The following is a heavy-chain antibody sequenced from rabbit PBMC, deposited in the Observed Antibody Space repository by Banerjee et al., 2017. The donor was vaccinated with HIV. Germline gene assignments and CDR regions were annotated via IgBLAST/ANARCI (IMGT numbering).Heavy chain of an antibody. CDR2: ITYRGSA. CDR1: GFDFSSYA. J-gene: IGHJ2*01. Sequence: QEQLRESGGGLVQPGGSLKLSCKASGFDFSSYAITWVRQAPGKGLEYIGYITYRGSAYYASWVNGRFTISRENTQNTLYLQLNSLTAADTATYFCARGYNYDDSGNWDGFDPWGQGTLVTVS. V-gene: IGHV1S29*01. D-gene: IGHD2-1*01. CDR3: ARGYNYDDSGNWDGFDP.